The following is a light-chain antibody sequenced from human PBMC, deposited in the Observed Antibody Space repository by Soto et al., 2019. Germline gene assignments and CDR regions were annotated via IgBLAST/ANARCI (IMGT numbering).Light chain of an antibody. J-gene: IGKJ5*01. CDR3: QQYDNWIT. Sequence: EIVMTQSPATLSVSPGGRATLSCRASQSISDTLAWYQQKPGQAPRLLIHGASTRAPGFPARFSGSGSGTDFTLTISSLQSEDFAVYYCQQYDNWITFGQGTRLEI. V-gene: IGKV3-15*01. CDR1: QSISDT. CDR2: GAS.